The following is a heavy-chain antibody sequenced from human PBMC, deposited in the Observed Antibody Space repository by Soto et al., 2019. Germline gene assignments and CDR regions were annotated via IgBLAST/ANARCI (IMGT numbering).Heavy chain of an antibody. J-gene: IGHJ4*02. CDR1: AFNFNRYT. D-gene: IGHD3-10*01. CDR3: AGVGAYFGKFDYFDY. V-gene: IGHV3-21*06. Sequence: DGSMRLSCSASAFNFNRYTMNWVRDAPGKVLEWVSSGIRFSDSTYYVDSVKGLFDIFRANAENSLYLQVHSLRAEDTAVYYCAGVGAYFGKFDYFDYWGEGAPVTVCS. CDR2: GIRFSDST.